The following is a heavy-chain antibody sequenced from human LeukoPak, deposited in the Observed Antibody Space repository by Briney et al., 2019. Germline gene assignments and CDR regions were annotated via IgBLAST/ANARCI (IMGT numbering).Heavy chain of an antibody. J-gene: IGHJ3*02. V-gene: IGHV4-39*07. D-gene: IGHD3-22*01. CDR3: ARVTIVVVITSAFDI. CDR1: GGSISSSSYY. CDR2: IYYSGST. Sequence: SETLSLTCTVSGGSISSSSYYWGWIRQPPGKGLEWIGSIYYSGSTYYNPSLKSRVTISVDTSKNQFSLKLSSVTAADTAVYYCARVTIVVVITSAFDIWGQGTMVTVSS.